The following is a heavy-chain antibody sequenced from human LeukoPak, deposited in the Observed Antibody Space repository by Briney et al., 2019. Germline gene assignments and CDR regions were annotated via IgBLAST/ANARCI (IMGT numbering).Heavy chain of an antibody. J-gene: IGHJ4*02. CDR1: GYTFTNYW. CDR2: IYPDDSDT. D-gene: IGHD3-22*01. Sequence: GESLKISCKGSGYTFTNYWIGWVRQMPGKGLEWMGIIYPDDSDTRYSPTFRGQVTISADKSISTAYLQWSSLKASDTAMYYCASMTAVVTWGNWGQGTLVTVSS. CDR3: ASMTAVVTWGN. V-gene: IGHV5-51*01.